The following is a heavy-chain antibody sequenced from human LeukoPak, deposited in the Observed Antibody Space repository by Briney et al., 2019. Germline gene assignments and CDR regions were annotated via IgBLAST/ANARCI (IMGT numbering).Heavy chain of an antibody. CDR1: GGSISSGDYY. CDR2: IYYSGST. D-gene: IGHD1-26*01. Sequence: SQTLSLTCTVSGGSISSGDYYWSWIRQPPGKGLGWIGYIYYSGSTYYNPSLKSRVTISVDTSKNQFSLKLSSVTAADTAVYYCARGVIVGATRKMVDYWGQGTLVTVSS. J-gene: IGHJ4*02. CDR3: ARGVIVGATRKMVDY. V-gene: IGHV4-30-4*01.